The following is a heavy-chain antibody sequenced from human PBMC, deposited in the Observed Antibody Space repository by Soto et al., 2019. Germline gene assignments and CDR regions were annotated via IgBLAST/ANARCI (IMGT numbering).Heavy chain of an antibody. CDR1: GYTFTDYY. D-gene: IGHD4-4*01. CDR3: ATLSRSTGGIFDY. V-gene: IGHV1-69-2*01. J-gene: IGHJ4*02. Sequence: VQLVQSGAEVKKPGATVKISCNISGYTFTDYYIHWVQQAPGKGLEWMGLVDPEDGETIYAEKFQGRVTKTADTSTDTAYMELSSLRSEDTAVYYCATLSRSTGGIFDYWGQGTLVTVSS. CDR2: VDPEDGET.